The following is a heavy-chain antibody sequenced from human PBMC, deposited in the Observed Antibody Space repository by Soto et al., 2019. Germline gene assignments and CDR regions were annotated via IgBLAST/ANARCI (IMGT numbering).Heavy chain of an antibody. CDR3: ARDSGRGYGMDV. D-gene: IGHD3-10*01. J-gene: IGHJ6*02. CDR1: GFTFSSYA. Sequence: SGFTFSSYAMSWVRQAPGKGLEWISFISGNSRTIYYAESVKGRFTISRDNAKNSLYLHMNSLRAEDTAVYYCARDSGRGYGMDVWGQGTTVTVSS. V-gene: IGHV3-48*01. CDR2: ISGNSRTI.